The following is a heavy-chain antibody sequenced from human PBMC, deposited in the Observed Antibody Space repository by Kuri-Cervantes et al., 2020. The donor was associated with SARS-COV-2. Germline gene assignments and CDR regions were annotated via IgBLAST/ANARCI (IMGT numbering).Heavy chain of an antibody. V-gene: IGHV4-34*01. D-gene: IGHD6-6*01. J-gene: IGHJ3*02. CDR1: GGSFSGYY. CDR3: ARRGAGSSSAAFDI. Sequence: GSLRLSCAVYGGSFSGYYWSWIRQPPGKGLEWIGIIYHRGSSYYNPSLRSRVTVSVDTSKNQFSLKLSPVTAADTAVYYCARRGAGSSSAAFDIWGQGTMVTVSS. CDR2: IYHRGSS.